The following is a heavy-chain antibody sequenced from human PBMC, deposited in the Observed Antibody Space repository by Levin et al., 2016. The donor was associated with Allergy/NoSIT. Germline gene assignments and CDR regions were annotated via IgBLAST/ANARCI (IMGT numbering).Heavy chain of an antibody. CDR3: VSWEEAAAQGGGNY. CDR1: GFTFSSYA. J-gene: IGHJ4*02. CDR2: IRSSDGST. V-gene: IGHV3-23*01. Sequence: GGSLRLSCAASGFTFSSYAMTWVRQAPGKGLEWVSVIRSSDGSTYYADSVKGRFTISRDNAKNSLYLQMNSLRAEDTAVYYCVSWEEAAAQGGGNYWGQGILVTVSS. D-gene: IGHD6-13*01.